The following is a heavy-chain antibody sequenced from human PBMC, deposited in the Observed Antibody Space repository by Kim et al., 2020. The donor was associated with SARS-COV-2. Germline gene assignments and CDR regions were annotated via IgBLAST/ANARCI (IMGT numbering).Heavy chain of an antibody. CDR1: GGSISSSNW. CDR3: ARGGYCSGGSCYGYDYVWGSYRRYYFDY. V-gene: IGHV4-4*02. CDR2: IYHSGST. D-gene: IGHD2-15*01. Sequence: SETLSLTCAVSGGSISSSNWWSWVRQPPGKGLEWIGEIYHSGSTNYNPSLKSRVTISVDKSKNQFSLKLSSVTAADTAVYYCARGGYCSGGSCYGYDYVWGSYRRYYFDYWGQGTLVTVSS. J-gene: IGHJ4*02.